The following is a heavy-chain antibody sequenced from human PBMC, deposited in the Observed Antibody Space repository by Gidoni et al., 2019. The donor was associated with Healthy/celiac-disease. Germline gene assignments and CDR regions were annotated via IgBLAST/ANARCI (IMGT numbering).Heavy chain of an antibody. V-gene: IGHV1-2*02. CDR1: GYTFTGYY. J-gene: IGHJ4*02. D-gene: IGHD6-19*01. Sequence: QVQLVQSGAEVKKPGASVKVSCKASGYTFTGYYMHWVRQAPGQGLEWMGWINPNSGGTNYAQKFQGRVTMTRDTSISTAYMELSRLRSDDTAVYYCARAAEGWLFSISLDYWGQGTLVTVSS. CDR3: ARAAEGWLFSISLDY. CDR2: INPNSGGT.